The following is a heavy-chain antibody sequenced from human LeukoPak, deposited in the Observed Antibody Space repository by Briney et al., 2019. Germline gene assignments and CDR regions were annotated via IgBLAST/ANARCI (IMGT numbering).Heavy chain of an antibody. D-gene: IGHD5-18*01. CDR1: GGTFSSYA. CDR3: ARDPDTAMDGGDY. Sequence: EASVKVSCKASGGTFSSYAISWVRQAPGQGLEWMGGIIPIFGTANYAQKFQGRVTITTDESTSTAYMELSSLRSEDTAVYYCARDPDTAMDGGDYWGQGTLVTVSS. CDR2: IIPIFGTA. J-gene: IGHJ4*02. V-gene: IGHV1-69*05.